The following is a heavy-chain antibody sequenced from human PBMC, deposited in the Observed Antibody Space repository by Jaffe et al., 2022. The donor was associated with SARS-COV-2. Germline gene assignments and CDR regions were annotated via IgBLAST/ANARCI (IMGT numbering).Heavy chain of an antibody. Sequence: QVQLQESGPGLVKPSQTLSLTCTVSGGSISSGSFYWSWIRQPAGKGLEWIGRVHTSGSTNFNPSLKSRVTISLDTSNNQFSLRLSSVTAADTAVYYCARGTYYYTSGSHDYWGQGTLVTVSS. CDR2: VHTSGST. CDR1: GGSISSGSFY. D-gene: IGHD3-10*01. V-gene: IGHV4-61*02. J-gene: IGHJ4*02. CDR3: ARGTYYYTSGSHDY.